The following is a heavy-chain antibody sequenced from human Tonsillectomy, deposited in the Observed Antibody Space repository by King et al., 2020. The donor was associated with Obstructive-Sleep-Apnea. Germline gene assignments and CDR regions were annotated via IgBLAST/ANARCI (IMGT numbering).Heavy chain of an antibody. CDR3: ARHDYGIGYAY. J-gene: IGHJ4*02. D-gene: IGHD3-16*01. Sequence: VQLQESGPGLVKPSETLSLTCTVSGGSMRGFHWSWIRQPPGKGLEYVASVYSSGVITYNPSLRSRVTLSLDMSKEQFSLNLSSVMAADTALYFCARHDYGIGYAYWGQGPLVTVSS. V-gene: IGHV4-59*08. CDR1: GGSMRGFH. CDR2: VYSSGVI.